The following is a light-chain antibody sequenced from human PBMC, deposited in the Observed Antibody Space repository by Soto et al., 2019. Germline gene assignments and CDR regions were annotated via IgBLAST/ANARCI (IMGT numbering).Light chain of an antibody. CDR1: GSNIGAPYD. CDR2: GST. Sequence: QLVLTQPPSLSGAPGQRVTISCTGSGSNIGAPYDVHWYQHLPGTAPKLLIYGSTNRPSGVPGRFSGSKSGTSASLAITGLQAEDEADYYCQSYDSSLSGYVFGAVTKLTVL. V-gene: IGLV1-40*01. CDR3: QSYDSSLSGYV. J-gene: IGLJ1*01.